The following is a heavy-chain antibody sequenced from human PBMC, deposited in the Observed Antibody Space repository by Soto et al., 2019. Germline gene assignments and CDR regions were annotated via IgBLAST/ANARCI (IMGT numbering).Heavy chain of an antibody. CDR2: IYYSGST. Sequence: PSETLSLTCTVSGGSISSGDYYWSWIRQPPGKGLEWIGYIYYSGSTYYNPSLKSRVTISVDTSKNQFSLKLSSVTAADTAVYYCARGWQWLVLGFSWLDPWGQGTLVTVSS. V-gene: IGHV4-30-4*01. J-gene: IGHJ5*02. D-gene: IGHD6-19*01. CDR3: ARGWQWLVLGFSWLDP. CDR1: GGSISSGDYY.